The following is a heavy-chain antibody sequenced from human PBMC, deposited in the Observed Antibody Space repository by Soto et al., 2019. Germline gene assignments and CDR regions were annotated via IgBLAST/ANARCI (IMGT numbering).Heavy chain of an antibody. Sequence: GGSLRLSCAASGFTFISCAGHWVRQAPGKGLEWVAVVSYEGSNKYYAEPVKGRFTISRDNSKNTLYLQMNSLRTEDTAVYYCARDVGQCSSTSRFWASDIWGQGTMVTVS. D-gene: IGHD2-2*01. CDR1: GFTFISCA. CDR3: ARDVGQCSSTSRFWASDI. CDR2: VSYEGSNK. V-gene: IGHV3-30-3*01. J-gene: IGHJ3*02.